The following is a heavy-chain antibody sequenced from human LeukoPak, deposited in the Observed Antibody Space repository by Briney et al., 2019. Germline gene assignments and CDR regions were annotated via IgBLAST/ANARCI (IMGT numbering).Heavy chain of an antibody. CDR2: ISGSGGGT. J-gene: IGHJ4*02. D-gene: IGHD1-26*01. CDR1: GFTFSSYA. V-gene: IGHV3-23*01. CDR3: AKASGSYSHLLDY. Sequence: GGSLRLSCAASGFTFSSYAMSWVRQAPGKGLEWVSAISGSGGGTYYADSVKGRFTISRDNSKNTLYLQMNSLRAEDTAVYYCAKASGSYSHLLDYWGQGTLVTVSS.